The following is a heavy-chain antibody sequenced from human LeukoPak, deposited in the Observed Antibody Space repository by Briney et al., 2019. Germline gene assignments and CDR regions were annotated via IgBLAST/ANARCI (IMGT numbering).Heavy chain of an antibody. Sequence: NPSETLSLTCAVYGGSFSGYYWSWIRQPPGKGLEWIGEINHSGSTNYNPSLKSRVTISVDTSKNQFSLKLSSVTAADTAVYYCASLRSGSGWGQGTLVTVSS. J-gene: IGHJ4*02. D-gene: IGHD3-10*01. CDR1: GGSFSGYY. V-gene: IGHV4-34*01. CDR2: INHSGST. CDR3: ASLRSGSG.